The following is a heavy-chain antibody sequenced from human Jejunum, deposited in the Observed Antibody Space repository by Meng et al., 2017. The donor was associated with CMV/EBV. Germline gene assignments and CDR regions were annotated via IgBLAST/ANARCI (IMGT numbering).Heavy chain of an antibody. CDR3: ARGGNKAYFDL. V-gene: IGHV3-48*04. D-gene: IGHD4-23*01. CDR2: ISSSGGTI. J-gene: IGHJ2*01. CDR1: GFTVNTYT. Sequence: AASGFTVNTYTMAWVRPAPGKGLEWISYISSSGGTIYYAASVKGRFTISRDNAKNSLYLQMNSLSAEDTAVFYCARGGNKAYFDLWGRGTLVTVSS.